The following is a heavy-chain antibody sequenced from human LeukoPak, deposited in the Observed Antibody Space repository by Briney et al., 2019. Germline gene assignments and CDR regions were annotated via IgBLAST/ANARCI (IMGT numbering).Heavy chain of an antibody. J-gene: IGHJ4*02. V-gene: IGHV1-2*06. Sequence: GASVKVSCKASEYTFTDYYIHWIRQAPGQGLEWMGRISPNTGGTDHAQKFRDKITMTRDTSISTAYIELSRLISDDTAVYYCARGGRSGYRYFDYWGREPWSPSPQ. CDR2: ISPNTGGT. CDR1: EYTFTDYY. CDR3: ARGGRSGYRYFDY. D-gene: IGHD5-18*01.